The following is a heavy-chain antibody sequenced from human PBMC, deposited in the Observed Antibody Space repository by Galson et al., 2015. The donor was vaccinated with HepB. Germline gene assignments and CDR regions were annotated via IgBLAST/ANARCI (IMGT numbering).Heavy chain of an antibody. Sequence: SVKVSCKVSGYTLTELSMHWVRQALGKGLEWMGGFDPEDGETIYAQKFQGRVTMTEDTSTDTVYMELSSLRSEDTAVYYCATDFTISLRTYYYDSSGYYGAFDIWGQGTMVTVSS. CDR1: GYTLTELS. J-gene: IGHJ3*02. D-gene: IGHD3-22*01. V-gene: IGHV1-24*01. CDR3: ATDFTISLRTYYYDSSGYYGAFDI. CDR2: FDPEDGET.